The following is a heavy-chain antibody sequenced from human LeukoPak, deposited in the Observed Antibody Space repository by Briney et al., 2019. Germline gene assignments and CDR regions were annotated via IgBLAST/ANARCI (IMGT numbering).Heavy chain of an antibody. Sequence: PSETLSLTCTVSGGSISSYYWSWIRQPPGKGLEWIGHIYGSGSTNYNPSLKSRVTLSVDTSKNQFSLKLSSVTAADTAVYYCAREGTSGMHLHWFDPWGQGTLVTV. D-gene: IGHD1-1*01. J-gene: IGHJ5*01. CDR1: GGSISSYY. CDR2: IYGSGST. CDR3: AREGTSGMHLHWFDP. V-gene: IGHV4-59*01.